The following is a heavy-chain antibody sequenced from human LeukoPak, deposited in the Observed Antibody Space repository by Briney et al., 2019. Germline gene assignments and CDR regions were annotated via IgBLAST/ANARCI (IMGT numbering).Heavy chain of an antibody. D-gene: IGHD3-10*01. Sequence: GGSLRLSCAASGFTFSTFAMIWVRQPPGKGLEWVSSIFPSGGEIYYADSVKGRFTISRDNSKNTLYLQMNSLRAVDTAVYYCAKPYGPGSYPIFYYYYMDVWGKGTTVTVSS. V-gene: IGHV3-23*01. CDR3: AKPYGPGSYPIFYYYYMDV. CDR1: GFTFSTFA. J-gene: IGHJ6*03. CDR2: IFPSGGEI.